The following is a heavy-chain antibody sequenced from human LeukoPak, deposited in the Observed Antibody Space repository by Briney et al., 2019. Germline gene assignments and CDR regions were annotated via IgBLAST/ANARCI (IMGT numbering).Heavy chain of an antibody. CDR1: GFTFSSYS. V-gene: IGHV3-21*01. CDR2: ISSSSSYI. J-gene: IGHJ4*02. CDR3: AREEVATSFVDY. Sequence: GGSLRLSRAASGFTFSSYSMNWVRQAPGKGLEWVSSISSSSSYIYYADSVKGRFTISRDNAKNSLYLQMNSLRAEDTAVYYCAREEVATSFVDYWGQGTLVTVSS. D-gene: IGHD5-12*01.